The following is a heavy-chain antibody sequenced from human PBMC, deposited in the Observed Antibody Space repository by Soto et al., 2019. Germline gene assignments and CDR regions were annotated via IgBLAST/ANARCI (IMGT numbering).Heavy chain of an antibody. V-gene: IGHV1-46*01. CDR1: GYTFTSYQ. Sequence: QVQLVQSGAEVKKPGASVKVSCKASGYTFTSYQMHWVRQAPRQGLEWMGIINPSGGFTSYPQKFQGRVTMTRDTSTSTVYMELSSLRSEDTAVYYCARPYYYGMDVWGQGTTVTVS. CDR3: ARPYYYGMDV. CDR2: INPSGGFT. J-gene: IGHJ6*02.